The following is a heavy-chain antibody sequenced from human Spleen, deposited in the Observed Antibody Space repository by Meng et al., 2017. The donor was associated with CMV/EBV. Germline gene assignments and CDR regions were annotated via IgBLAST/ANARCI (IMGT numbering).Heavy chain of an antibody. CDR2: ISSSSSTI. D-gene: IGHD3-3*01. J-gene: IGHJ4*02. V-gene: IGHV3-48*04. Sequence: GGSLRLSCSASGFTFSSYSINWVRQAPGKGLEWVSYISSSSSTIYYADSVKGRFTISRDNAKNSLYLQMNSLRAEDTAVYYCAILGTIFGVAAYFDYWGQGTLVTVSS. CDR1: GFTFSSYS. CDR3: AILGTIFGVAAYFDY.